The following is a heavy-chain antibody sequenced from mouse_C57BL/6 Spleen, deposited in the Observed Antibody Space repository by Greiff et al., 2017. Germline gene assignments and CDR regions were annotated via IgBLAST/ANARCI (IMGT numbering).Heavy chain of an antibody. D-gene: IGHD2-4*01. V-gene: IGHV1-64*01. CDR3: ARNGYDYDWFAY. CDR1: GYTFTSYW. Sequence: QVQLQQPGAELVKPGASVKLSWKASGYTFTSYWMHWVKQRPGQGLEWIGMIHPNSGSTNYNEKFKSKATLTVDKSSSTAYMQLSSLTSEDSAVYYCARNGYDYDWFAYWGQGTLVTVSA. CDR2: IHPNSGST. J-gene: IGHJ3*01.